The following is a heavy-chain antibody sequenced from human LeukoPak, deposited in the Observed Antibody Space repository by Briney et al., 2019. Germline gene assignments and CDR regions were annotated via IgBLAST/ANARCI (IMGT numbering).Heavy chain of an antibody. D-gene: IGHD3-10*01. J-gene: IGHJ4*02. CDR3: ARDATIKYHGSGSYYPD. CDR2: IYYSGST. CDR1: GGSISSYY. Sequence: SETLSLTCTVSGGSISSYYWSWIRQPPGKGLEWIGCIYYSGSTNYNPSLKSRVTISVDTSKNQFSLKLSSVTAADTAVYYCARDATIKYHGSGSYYPDWGQGTLVTVSS. V-gene: IGHV4-59*01.